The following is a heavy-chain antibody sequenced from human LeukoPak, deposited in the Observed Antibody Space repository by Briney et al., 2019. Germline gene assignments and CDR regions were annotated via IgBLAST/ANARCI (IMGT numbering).Heavy chain of an antibody. Sequence: GGSLRLSCAASGFTFSSYGMHWVRQAPGKGLEGVAVISYDGSNKYYADSVKGRFTISRDNSKNTLYLQMTSLRAEDTALYYCAKDSHPGSGSYYKGNFDYWGQGTLVTVSS. D-gene: IGHD3-10*01. CDR3: AKDSHPGSGSYYKGNFDY. V-gene: IGHV3-30*18. CDR2: ISYDGSNK. J-gene: IGHJ4*02. CDR1: GFTFSSYG.